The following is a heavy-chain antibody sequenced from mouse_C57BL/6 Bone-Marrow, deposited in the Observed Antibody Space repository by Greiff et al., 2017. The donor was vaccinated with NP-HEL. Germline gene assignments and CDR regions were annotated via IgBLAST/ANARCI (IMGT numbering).Heavy chain of an antibody. D-gene: IGHD1-1*01. CDR1: GYTFTSYW. Sequence: QVQLQQPGAELVKPGASVKLSCKASGYTFTSYWMHWVKQRPGQGLEWIGRIHPSDSDTNYNQKFKAKATLTADKSSSTAYMELSRLTSEDSAVYYCARQVGRGWFDVWGKGTTVTVSA. CDR2: IHPSDSDT. J-gene: IGHJ1*03. CDR3: ARQVGRGWFDV. V-gene: IGHV1-74*01.